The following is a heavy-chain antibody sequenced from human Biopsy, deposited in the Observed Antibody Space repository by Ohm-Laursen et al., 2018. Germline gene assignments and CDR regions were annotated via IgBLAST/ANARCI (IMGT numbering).Heavy chain of an antibody. V-gene: IGHV6-1*01. CDR2: TYYRTKWFN. J-gene: IGHJ5*02. CDR1: GDSVSNNDAA. CDR3: ARETPTGIPFNWFDP. Sequence: QTLSLTCAISGDSVSNNDAAWSRLRPSPSRGLEWLGRTYYRTKWFNDYAVFVKSRIVIKPDTSKNQFSLQLSSVTPEDTAVYYCARETPTGIPFNWFDPGGQGALVTVSS. D-gene: IGHD1-1*01.